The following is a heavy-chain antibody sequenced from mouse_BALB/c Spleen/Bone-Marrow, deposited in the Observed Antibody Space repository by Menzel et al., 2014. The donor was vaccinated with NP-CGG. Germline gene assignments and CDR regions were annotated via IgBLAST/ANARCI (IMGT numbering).Heavy chain of an antibody. J-gene: IGHJ4*01. CDR3: ASLYDYGSSYYTMDY. CDR2: ISSGGST. Sequence: EVHLVESGGGLVKPGGSLKLSCAASGFTFSSYAMSWVRQTPEKRLEWVASISSGGSTYYPDSVKGRFTISRDNAKNILYLQMSSLRSEDTAMYYCASLYDYGSSYYTMDYWGQGTSVTVSS. V-gene: IGHV5-6-5*01. CDR1: GFTFSSYA. D-gene: IGHD1-1*01.